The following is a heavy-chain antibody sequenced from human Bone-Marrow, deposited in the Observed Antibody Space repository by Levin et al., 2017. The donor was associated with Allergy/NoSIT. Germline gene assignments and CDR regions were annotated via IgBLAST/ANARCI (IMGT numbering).Heavy chain of an antibody. Sequence: PGGSLRLSCAASGFTFSSYGMHWVRQAPGKGLEWVAVISYDGSNKYYADSVKGRFTISRDNSKNTLYLQMNSLRAEDTAVYYCAREGRTRGDIVVVPAAMAGEEVTGTLRADYYDYDGMDVWGQGTTVTVSS. J-gene: IGHJ6*02. D-gene: IGHD2-2*01. CDR2: ISYDGSNK. CDR1: GFTFSSYG. CDR3: AREGRTRGDIVVVPAAMAGEEVTGTLRADYYDYDGMDV. V-gene: IGHV3-30*03.